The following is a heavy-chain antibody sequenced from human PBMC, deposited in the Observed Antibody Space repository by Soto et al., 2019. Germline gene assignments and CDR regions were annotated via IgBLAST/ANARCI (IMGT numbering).Heavy chain of an antibody. V-gene: IGHV3-23*01. J-gene: IGHJ4*02. CDR1: GFTFSSYA. CDR3: AKDRTAGTRGNYYFDY. D-gene: IGHD6-13*01. Sequence: PGGSLRLSCAASGFTFSSYAMSWVRQAPGKGPEWVSAISGSGGSTYYADSVKGRFTISRDNSKDTLYLQMNSLRAEDTAVYYCAKDRTAGTRGNYYFDYWGQGTLGTVSS. CDR2: ISGSGGST.